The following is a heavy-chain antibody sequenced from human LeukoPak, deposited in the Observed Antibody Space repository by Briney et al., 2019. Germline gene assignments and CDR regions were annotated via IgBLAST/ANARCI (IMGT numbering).Heavy chain of an antibody. Sequence: PGGSLRLSCSASGFTFSNYGMHWVRQAPGRGLEWVAFIRYDGSNKYFADSLKGRFTISRDNSKNTLYLQMNSLRPEDTAVYFCAIDWRRIVVVGPITRHGNYMDVWGKGTTVTISS. D-gene: IGHD2-15*01. V-gene: IGHV3-30*02. CDR2: IRYDGSNK. J-gene: IGHJ6*03. CDR1: GFTFSNYG. CDR3: AIDWRRIVVVGPITRHGNYMDV.